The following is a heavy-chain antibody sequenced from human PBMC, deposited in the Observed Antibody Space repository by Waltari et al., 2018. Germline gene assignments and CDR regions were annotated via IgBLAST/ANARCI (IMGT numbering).Heavy chain of an antibody. CDR3: TRPPGDRRRDY. CDR1: GFSFSAYY. J-gene: IGHJ4*02. Sequence: QVQLVDSGGGLVKPGGSLRLSCAAPGFSFSAYYMGWIRQAPGKGLEWISYISGSGSTVYYADPVKGRFSISRDNGKNSLYLQMNSLRAEDTAVYYCTRPPGDRRRDYWGQGTLVTVSS. V-gene: IGHV3-11*01. D-gene: IGHD3-10*01. CDR2: ISGSGSTV.